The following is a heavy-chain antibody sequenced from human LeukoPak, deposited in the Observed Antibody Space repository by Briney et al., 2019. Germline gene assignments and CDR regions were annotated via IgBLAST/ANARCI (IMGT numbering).Heavy chain of an antibody. CDR1: GFISSTYD. Sequence: PGGSLRLSCAASGFISSTYDMHWVRQAPGKGLEWVAVVSYDGSNIYHAASVQGRFTISRDNSKNTLYLQMNSLRAEDTAVYYCAKSLDAQAVADPFDYWGQGTLVTVSS. D-gene: IGHD6-19*01. CDR2: VSYDGSNI. J-gene: IGHJ4*02. V-gene: IGHV3-30*18. CDR3: AKSLDAQAVADPFDY.